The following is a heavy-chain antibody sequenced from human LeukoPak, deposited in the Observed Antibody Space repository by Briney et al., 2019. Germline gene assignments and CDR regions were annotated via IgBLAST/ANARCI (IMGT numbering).Heavy chain of an antibody. J-gene: IGHJ4*02. Sequence: GRSLRLSCAASGFTFSSYAMHWVRQAPGKGLEWVAVISYDGSNKYYADSVKGRFTISRDNSKSTLYLQMNSLRAEDTAVYYCAKSDYGAYSRILYFDYWGQGTLVTVSS. CDR2: ISYDGSNK. CDR3: AKSDYGAYSRILYFDY. V-gene: IGHV3-30*04. CDR1: GFTFSSYA. D-gene: IGHD4-23*01.